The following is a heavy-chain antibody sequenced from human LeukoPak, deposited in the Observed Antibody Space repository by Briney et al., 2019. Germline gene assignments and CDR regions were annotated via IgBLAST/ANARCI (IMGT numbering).Heavy chain of an antibody. CDR3: ASAKKYYYDYVDY. CDR1: GYSISSGYY. J-gene: IGHJ4*02. V-gene: IGHV4-38-2*02. CDR2: IYHSGST. D-gene: IGHD3-22*01. Sequence: KPSETLSLTCTVSGYSISSGYYWGWIRQPPGKGLEWIGSIYHSGSTYYNPSLKSRVTISVDTSKNQFSLKLSSVTAADTAVYYCASAKKYYYDYVDYWGQGTLVTVSS.